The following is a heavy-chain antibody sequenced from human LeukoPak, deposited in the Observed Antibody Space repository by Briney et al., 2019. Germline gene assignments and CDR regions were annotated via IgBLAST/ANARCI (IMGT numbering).Heavy chain of an antibody. J-gene: IGHJ4*02. D-gene: IGHD3-10*01. CDR2: IRYDGSSK. CDR1: GFTFSNYA. Sequence: PGGSLRLSCAASGFTFSNYAMHWVRQAPGKGLEWLAYIRYDGSSKYYADFVKGRFTISRDYSKNTLYLHMNGLRAEDTAVYYCARDQAGSGHYADYWGQGTLVTVSS. V-gene: IGHV3-30*02. CDR3: ARDQAGSGHYADY.